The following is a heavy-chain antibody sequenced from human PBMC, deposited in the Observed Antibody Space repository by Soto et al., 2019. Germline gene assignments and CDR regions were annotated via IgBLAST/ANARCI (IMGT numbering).Heavy chain of an antibody. V-gene: IGHV3-30*18. Sequence: QVQLVESGGGVVQPGRSLRLTCAASGFTFSSYDMHWVRQAPGKGLEWVAVVSYDGSKTYYADSVKGRFSISRDNFKNTLYLQMNSLGAEDTAVYYCAKGRSSWYFDLWGRGTLVTVSS. CDR2: VSYDGSKT. J-gene: IGHJ2*01. CDR3: AKGRSSWYFDL. CDR1: GFTFSSYD.